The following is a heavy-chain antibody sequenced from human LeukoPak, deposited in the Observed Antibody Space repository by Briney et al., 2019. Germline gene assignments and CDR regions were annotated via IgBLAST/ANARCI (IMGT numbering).Heavy chain of an antibody. CDR3: ARPPTGWHSGWFDP. D-gene: IGHD6-19*01. CDR1: GFTFTTYW. CDR2: IKEDGSEQ. J-gene: IGHJ5*02. V-gene: IGHV3-7*01. Sequence: GGSLRLSCAASGFTFTTYWMSWVRQAPGKGLEWVANIKEDGSEQYYADSVKGRFTISRDNAKNSLYLQMNSLRAEDTAVYYCARPPTGWHSGWFDPWGQGTQVTVSS.